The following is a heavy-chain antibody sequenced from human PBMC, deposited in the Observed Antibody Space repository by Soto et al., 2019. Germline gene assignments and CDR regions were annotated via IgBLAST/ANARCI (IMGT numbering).Heavy chain of an antibody. Sequence: ASVKVSCKVSGYTLTELSMHWVRQAPGKGLEWMGGFDPEDGETIYAQKFQGRVTMTEDTSTDTAYMELSSLRSEDTAVYYCATWFYSSSWAAGPTTFDYWGQGTLVTVSS. J-gene: IGHJ4*02. V-gene: IGHV1-24*01. D-gene: IGHD6-13*01. CDR1: GYTLTELS. CDR2: FDPEDGET. CDR3: ATWFYSSSWAAGPTTFDY.